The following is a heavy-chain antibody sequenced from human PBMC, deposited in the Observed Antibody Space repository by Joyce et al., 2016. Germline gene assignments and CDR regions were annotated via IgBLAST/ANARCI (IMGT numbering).Heavy chain of an antibody. CDR2: INEDGSEK. J-gene: IGHJ5*02. CDR1: GFSFRYFW. D-gene: IGHD6-13*01. CDR3: TRGSGTGWFDP. V-gene: IGHV3-7*03. Sequence: EVYLVESGGVLVQPGGSLRLSCAASGFSFRYFWMDWVRQAPGKGLEWVAQINEDGSEKNYMDSLRGRFTISRDNAKNSVDLQINSLRVEDTAVYYCTRGSGTGWFDPWGQGTLVTVSS.